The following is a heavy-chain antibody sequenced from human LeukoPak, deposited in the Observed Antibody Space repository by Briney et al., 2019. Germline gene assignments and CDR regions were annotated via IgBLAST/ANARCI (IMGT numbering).Heavy chain of an antibody. CDR3: ARASTPAVPGESVYFDY. D-gene: IGHD3-10*01. CDR2: LYLSGST. V-gene: IGHV4-4*02. J-gene: IGHJ4*02. Sequence: PSQTLSLTCALSGGFISSSNWWSWVRQAPGKGLEWIGELYLSGSTMYNPSLKSRVTISVDKSKNQFALKLSSVTAADTAVYYCARASTPAVPGESVYFDYWGQGTLVTVSS. CDR1: GGFISSSNW.